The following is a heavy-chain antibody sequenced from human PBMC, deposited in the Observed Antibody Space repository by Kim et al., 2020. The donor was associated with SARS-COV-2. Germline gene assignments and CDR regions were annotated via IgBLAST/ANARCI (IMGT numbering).Heavy chain of an antibody. CDR3: ARDTAVAAFDI. Sequence: GGSLRLSCAASGFTFSSYAMHWVRQAPGKGLEWVAVISYDGSNKYYADSVKGRFTISRDNSKNTLYLQMNSLRAEDTAVYYCARDTAVAAFDIWGQGTMVTVSS. CDR1: GFTFSSYA. V-gene: IGHV3-30*04. J-gene: IGHJ3*02. CDR2: ISYDGSNK. D-gene: IGHD5-18*01.